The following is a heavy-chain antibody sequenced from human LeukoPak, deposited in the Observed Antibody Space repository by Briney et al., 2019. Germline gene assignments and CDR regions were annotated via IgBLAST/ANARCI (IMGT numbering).Heavy chain of an antibody. CDR2: IYHSGST. J-gene: IGHJ4*02. D-gene: IGHD6-13*01. CDR3: ARSQATYSSSWFG. V-gene: IGHV4-30-2*03. Sequence: PSQTLSLTCTVSGGSISSGGYYWSWIRQPPGKGLEWIGSIYHSGSTYYNPSLKSRVTISVDTSKNQFSLKLSSVTAADTAVYYCARSQATYSSSWFGWGQGTLVTVSS. CDR1: GGSISSGGYY.